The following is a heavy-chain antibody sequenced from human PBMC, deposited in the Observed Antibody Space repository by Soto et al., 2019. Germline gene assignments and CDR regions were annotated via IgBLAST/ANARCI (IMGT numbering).Heavy chain of an antibody. D-gene: IGHD6-13*01. J-gene: IGHJ6*02. CDR2: INTYKGKT. CDR3: ARDGDSSSWYGGYYYGMDV. V-gene: IGHV1-18*04. Sequence: QVHLVQSGAEVKKPGALVKVSCKASGYTFTTYGISWVRQAPGQGLEWMGWINTYKGKTNYAQSLQGRVTMTTDTSTNTAYMALRSLRSDDTAVYYCARDGDSSSWYGGYYYGMDVWGQGTTVTVSS. CDR1: GYTFTTYG.